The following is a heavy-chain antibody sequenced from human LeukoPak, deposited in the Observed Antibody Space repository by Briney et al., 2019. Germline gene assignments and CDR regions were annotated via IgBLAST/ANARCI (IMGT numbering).Heavy chain of an antibody. D-gene: IGHD1-26*01. Sequence: PSETLSLTCTVSGGSLSSSTYYWGWIRQPPGKGLEWIGSLYHSGSTYYNPSLKSRVTISVDTSKNQFSLKLSSVTAADTAVYYCARGGSTSMIAMSGAQIDYWGQGTLVTVSS. V-gene: IGHV4-39*07. CDR2: LYHSGST. CDR3: ARGGSTSMIAMSGAQIDY. CDR1: GGSLSSSTYY. J-gene: IGHJ4*02.